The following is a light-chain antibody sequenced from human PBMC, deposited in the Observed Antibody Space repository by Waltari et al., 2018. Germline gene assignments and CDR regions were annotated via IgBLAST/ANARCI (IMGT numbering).Light chain of an antibody. CDR3: MQGRHWPWT. CDR1: QGLVYSDGDTY. J-gene: IGKJ1*01. CDR2: KVS. Sequence: DVVMTQSPLSLPVTLGQPASISCRFIQGLVYSDGDTYLTWFQQGPGQSPRRLIFKVSNRESGVPDRFSGSGSGTDFTLKISRVEAEDVGVYYCMQGRHWPWTFGQGTKVEIK. V-gene: IGKV2-30*01.